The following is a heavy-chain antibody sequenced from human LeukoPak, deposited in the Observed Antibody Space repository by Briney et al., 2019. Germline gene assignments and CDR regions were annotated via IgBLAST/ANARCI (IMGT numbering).Heavy chain of an antibody. Sequence: ASVKVSCKTSGYTFTNYGLSWVRQAPGQGLEWMGWISAYNGNTGYAQKFQGRVTITRNTSISTAYMELSRLRSDDTAVYYCARAWTKFDYWGQGTLVTVSS. CDR1: GYTFTNYG. J-gene: IGHJ4*02. V-gene: IGHV1-18*01. D-gene: IGHD3/OR15-3a*01. CDR2: ISAYNGNT. CDR3: ARAWTKFDY.